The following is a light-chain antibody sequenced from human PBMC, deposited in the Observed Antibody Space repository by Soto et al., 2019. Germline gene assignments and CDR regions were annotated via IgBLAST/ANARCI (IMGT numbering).Light chain of an antibody. CDR1: QSVSSNY. CDR2: GVS. V-gene: IGKV3-20*01. CDR3: QLYIYSPSFR. Sequence: EIVLTQSPGTLSLSPGERATLSCRASQSVSSNYLAWYQQKPVQAPRLLIYGVSSRAAGIPDRFSGSGSATAFILTIIRLVPEDEGVYYCQLYIYSPSFRFGPGTKVEIK. J-gene: IGKJ1*01.